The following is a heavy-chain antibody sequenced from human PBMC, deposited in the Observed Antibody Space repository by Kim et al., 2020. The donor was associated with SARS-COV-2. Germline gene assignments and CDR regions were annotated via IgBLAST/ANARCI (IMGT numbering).Heavy chain of an antibody. J-gene: IGHJ4*02. CDR3: ARGAILED. CDR1: GYTFTNSY. V-gene: IGHV1-46*01. CDR2: INPSGDGT. Sequence: ASVKVSCKASGYTFTNSYMHWVRQAPGQGLEWMGIINPSGDGTSYAQKFQGRVTITRDSSTSTMYMYLSNLRSDDTAVYYCARGAILEDWGQGTLVIVSS. D-gene: IGHD3-3*01.